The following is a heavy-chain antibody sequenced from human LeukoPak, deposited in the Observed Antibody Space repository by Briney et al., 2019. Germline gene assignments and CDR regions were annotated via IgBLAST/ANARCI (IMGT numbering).Heavy chain of an antibody. CDR1: GYTFTGYY. J-gene: IGHJ4*02. CDR2: INPNSGGT. D-gene: IGHD2-15*01. Sequence: SVKVSCKASGYTFTGYYMHWVRQAPGQGLEWMGWINPNSGGTNYAQKFQGRVTMTRDTSISTAYMELSRLRSDDTAVYYCAREVVVVAATSGEDYWGQGTLVTVSS. V-gene: IGHV1-2*02. CDR3: AREVVVVAATSGEDY.